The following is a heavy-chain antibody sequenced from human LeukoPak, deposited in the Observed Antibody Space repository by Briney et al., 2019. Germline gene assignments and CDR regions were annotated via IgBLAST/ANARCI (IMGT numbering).Heavy chain of an antibody. J-gene: IGHJ4*02. V-gene: IGHV4-59*08. D-gene: IGHD2-15*01. CDR1: GDSISSDC. CDR2: INYSGSS. CDR3: ARLDCAADTCYNY. Sequence: SETLSLTCIVSGDSISSDCWSWIRQPPGKGLEWIGNINYSGSSNYNPSLKSRVILSIDTSKNEVSLNLRSVTAADTAVYYCARLDCAADTCYNYWGQGTLVTVSS.